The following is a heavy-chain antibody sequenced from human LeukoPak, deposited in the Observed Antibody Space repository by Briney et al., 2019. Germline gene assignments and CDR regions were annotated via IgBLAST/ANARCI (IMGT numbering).Heavy chain of an antibody. CDR2: INPNSGGT. Sequence: ASVKVSCKASGYTFTGYYMHWVRQAPGQGLEWMGWINPNSGGTNYAQKFQGRVTMTRDTSISTAYMELSRLRSDDTAVYYCARDPNSPYDFWSGYPTNYFDYWGQGTLVTVSS. CDR3: ARDPNSPYDFWSGYPTNYFDY. D-gene: IGHD3-3*01. CDR1: GYTFTGYY. V-gene: IGHV1-2*02. J-gene: IGHJ4*02.